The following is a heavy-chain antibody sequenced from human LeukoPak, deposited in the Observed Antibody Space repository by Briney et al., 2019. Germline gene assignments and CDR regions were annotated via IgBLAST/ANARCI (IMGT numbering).Heavy chain of an antibody. CDR1: GFTFDDYT. J-gene: IGHJ4*02. D-gene: IGHD3-10*01. CDR3: AKDNSHGSGTYDY. CDR2: ISWDGGST. Sequence: GGSLRLSCAASGFTFDDYTMHGVRQAPGKGLEWVSLISWDGGSTYYADSVKGRFTISRDNSKNSLYLQMNSLRTEDTALYYCAKDNSHGSGTYDYWGQGTLVTVSS. V-gene: IGHV3-43*01.